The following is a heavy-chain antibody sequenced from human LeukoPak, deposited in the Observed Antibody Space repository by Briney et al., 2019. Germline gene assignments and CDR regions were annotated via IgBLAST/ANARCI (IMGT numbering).Heavy chain of an antibody. D-gene: IGHD3-22*01. CDR2: IRYDGSNK. J-gene: IGHJ6*03. Sequence: GGSLRLSCAASGFTFSSYGMHWVRQAPGKGLEWVAFIRYDGSNKYYADSVKGRFTISRDNSKNTLYLQMNSLRAEDTAVYYCAKEGTYYYDSSGYPPYYYYYYMDVWGKGTTVTISS. V-gene: IGHV3-30*02. CDR1: GFTFSSYG. CDR3: AKEGTYYYDSSGYPPYYYYYYMDV.